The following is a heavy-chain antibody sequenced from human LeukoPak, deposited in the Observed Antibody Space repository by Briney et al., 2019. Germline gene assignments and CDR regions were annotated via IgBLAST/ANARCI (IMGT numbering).Heavy chain of an antibody. J-gene: IGHJ5*02. CDR1: GGSFSTYY. V-gene: IGHV4-59*08. D-gene: IGHD3-22*01. CDR3: ARGGSSGPYGRFDP. Sequence: SETLSLTCTLSGGSFSTYYWSWLRQPPGKGLEWIGYFHDSGITNYNSSLKSRDSISGDTSKNQFSMKLNSLTAADTAVYYCARGGSSGPYGRFDPWGQGTLVTVSS. CDR2: FHDSGIT.